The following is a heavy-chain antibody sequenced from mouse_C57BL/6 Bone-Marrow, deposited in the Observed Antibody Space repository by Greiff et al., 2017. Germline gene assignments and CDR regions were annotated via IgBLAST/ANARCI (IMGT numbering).Heavy chain of an antibody. CDR2: LYPRSGNT. CDR3: ARRRGYYYGSTWYFDV. V-gene: IGHV1-81*01. J-gene: IGHJ1*03. CDR1: GYTFTSYG. D-gene: IGHD1-1*01. Sequence: VQLQQSGAELARPGASVKLSCKASGYTFTSYGISWVKQRTGPGLEWIGELYPRSGNTYYNEKFKGKATLTADKSSSTAYMELRSLTSEDAAVYFCARRRGYYYGSTWYFDVWGTGTTVTVAS.